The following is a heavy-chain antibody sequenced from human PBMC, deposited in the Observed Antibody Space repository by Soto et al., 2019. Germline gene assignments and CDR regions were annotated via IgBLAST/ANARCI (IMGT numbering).Heavy chain of an antibody. J-gene: IGHJ6*02. V-gene: IGHV3-13*05. CDR2: IGTAGDP. Sequence: EEQLVESGGGLVQPGGSLRLSCVASGFILSGYDMHWVRQATGEGLEWVSAIGTAGDPYYSGSVKGRFTISRGNAENSGYLQMNSLRAGDTAVYYCARAGYDSRGYYFYAMDVWGPGTTVTVSS. CDR1: GFILSGYD. D-gene: IGHD2-2*01. CDR3: ARAGYDSRGYYFYAMDV.